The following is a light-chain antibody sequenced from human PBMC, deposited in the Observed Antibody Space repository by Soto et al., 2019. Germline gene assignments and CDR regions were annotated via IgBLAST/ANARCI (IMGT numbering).Light chain of an antibody. V-gene: IGKV3-15*01. CDR1: QSVSAS. CDR3: QQYNNWPPIT. CDR2: GAS. Sequence: EIVMTQSPATLSVSPGERATLSCRASQSVSASLAWYQQKPGQAPRLLIYGASTRATGVPARFSGSGSGTEFSLTISSLQSEDFAVYYCQQYNNWPPITFGQGTRLEIK. J-gene: IGKJ5*01.